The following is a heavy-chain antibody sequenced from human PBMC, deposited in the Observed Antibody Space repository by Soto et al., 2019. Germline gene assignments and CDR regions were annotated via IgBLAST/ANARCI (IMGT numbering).Heavy chain of an antibody. D-gene: IGHD2-15*01. CDR1: GGSFSGYY. CDR3: ARETMSRSAVVVAAFDY. Sequence: QVPLPQWGAGLLKPSETLSLPCAVYGGSFSGYYWSWIRPPPGKGLEWIGEINHSGSPNYYPSLKSRVTISVDTSKNQFSLKLSSVTAADTAVYYCARETMSRSAVVVAAFDYWGQGTLVTVSS. V-gene: IGHV4-34*01. J-gene: IGHJ4*02. CDR2: INHSGSP.